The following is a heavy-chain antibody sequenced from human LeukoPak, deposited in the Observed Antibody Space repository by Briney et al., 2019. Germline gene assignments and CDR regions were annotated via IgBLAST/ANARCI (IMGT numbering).Heavy chain of an antibody. J-gene: IGHJ2*01. CDR3: ARDWGDSTAHWYFDL. Sequence: SVKVSCKASGGTFSSYAISWVRQAPGQGLEWMGRIIPIFGTANYAQKFQGRVTITTNESTSTAYMELCSLRSEDTAVYYCARDWGDSTAHWYFDLWGRGTLVTVSS. CDR2: IIPIFGTA. D-gene: IGHD2-21*02. V-gene: IGHV1-69*05. CDR1: GGTFSSYA.